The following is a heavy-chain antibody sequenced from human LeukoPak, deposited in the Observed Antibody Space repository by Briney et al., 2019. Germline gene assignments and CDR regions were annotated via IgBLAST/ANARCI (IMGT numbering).Heavy chain of an antibody. D-gene: IGHD3-10*01. Sequence: SETLSLTCAVYGGSFSDYYWSWIRHPPGKGLEWIGEINHSGSTDYNPSLKSRVTISVDTSKNQFSLKLSSVTAADTAVYYCARGGSWFGPSNAFDIWGQGTMVTVSS. CDR1: GGSFSDYY. CDR2: INHSGST. J-gene: IGHJ3*02. CDR3: ARGGSWFGPSNAFDI. V-gene: IGHV4-34*01.